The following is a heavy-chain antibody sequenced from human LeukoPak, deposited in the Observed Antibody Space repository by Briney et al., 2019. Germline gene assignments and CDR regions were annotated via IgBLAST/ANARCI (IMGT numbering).Heavy chain of an antibody. CDR2: TRNKANRYTT. D-gene: IGHD3-22*01. J-gene: IGHJ4*02. CDR1: GFTFSDHY. CDR3: ARGSSGYYY. Sequence: GGSLRLSCAASGFTFSDHYMEWVRQAPGKGLEWVGRTRNKANRYTTEYAASVKGRFTISRDDSKNSLYLQMNSLKTEDTAVYYCARGSSGYYYWGQGTLVTVSS. V-gene: IGHV3-72*01.